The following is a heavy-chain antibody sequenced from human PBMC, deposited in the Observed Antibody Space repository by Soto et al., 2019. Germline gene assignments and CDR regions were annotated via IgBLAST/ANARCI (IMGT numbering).Heavy chain of an antibody. Sequence: SQTLSLTCAISGDSVSSNSAAWNWIRQSPSRGLHRPGRTYYGSKWYNDYAVSEKTRITINPDTSNNQLSHQLNSVTPEDTAVYYCAGWWSGYYYYYGMDVWGQESTVAV. J-gene: IGHJ6*02. D-gene: IGHD3-3*01. CDR3: AGWWSGYYYYYGMDV. CDR2: TYYGSKWYN. V-gene: IGHV6-1*01. CDR1: GDSVSSNSAA.